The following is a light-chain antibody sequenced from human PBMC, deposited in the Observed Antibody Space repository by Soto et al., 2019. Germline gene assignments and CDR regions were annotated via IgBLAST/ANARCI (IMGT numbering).Light chain of an antibody. V-gene: IGKV2-28*01. CDR2: LGF. Sequence: DVVMTQSPLSLPVTPGEPASISCRSSQSLLHSNGYNYLDWYLQKPGQSPQFLIYLGFNRASGVPDRFSGSGSGTDFTLKISRVEAEDVGVYYCMQPLQSWTFGQGTKVDTK. CDR3: MQPLQSWT. CDR1: QSLLHSNGYNY. J-gene: IGKJ1*01.